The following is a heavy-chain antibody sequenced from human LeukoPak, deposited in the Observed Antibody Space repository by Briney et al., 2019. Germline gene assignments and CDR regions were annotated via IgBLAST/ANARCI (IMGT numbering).Heavy chain of an antibody. D-gene: IGHD1-1*01. CDR3: ARNDYGDY. Sequence: GGSLTLSCAASGFFFSNYGMHWVRQAPGKWLEWVAVIWYDGGNKYYADSVKGRFTISRDNSKNTLYLQMNRLSAEDTAVYSCARNDYGDYWGQGTLVTVSS. J-gene: IGHJ4*02. CDR1: GFFFSNYG. CDR2: IWYDGGNK. V-gene: IGHV3-33*08.